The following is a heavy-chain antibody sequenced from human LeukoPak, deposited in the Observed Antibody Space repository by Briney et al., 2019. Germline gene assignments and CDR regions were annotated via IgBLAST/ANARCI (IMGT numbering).Heavy chain of an antibody. J-gene: IGHJ3*02. CDR3: AKDYLGQLVLFDI. V-gene: IGHV3-23*01. D-gene: IGHD6-13*01. CDR1: GFTFGSYA. Sequence: GGSLRLSCAASGFTFGSYAMSWVRQAPGKGLEWVSGITGSGDMTFYAASVKGRSTVSRDNSKDTLYLQMNSLRAEDTAVYFCAKDYLGQLVLFDIWGQGTMVTVSS. CDR2: ITGSGDMT.